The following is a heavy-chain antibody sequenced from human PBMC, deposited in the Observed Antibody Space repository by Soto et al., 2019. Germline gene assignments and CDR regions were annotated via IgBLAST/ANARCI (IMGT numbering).Heavy chain of an antibody. Sequence: SETLSLTCTVSGGSISGRYWSWMRQPPGKGLQYIGYISYSGSTNYNPSLKSRVTISVDTSNNQFSLRLSSVTAADTAVYYCARDVGLQHDTGYYDFWSGKNNWFDPWGQGILVTVSS. D-gene: IGHD3-3*01. CDR1: GGSISGRY. CDR2: ISYSGST. V-gene: IGHV4-59*11. J-gene: IGHJ5*02. CDR3: ARDVGLQHDTGYYDFWSGKNNWFDP.